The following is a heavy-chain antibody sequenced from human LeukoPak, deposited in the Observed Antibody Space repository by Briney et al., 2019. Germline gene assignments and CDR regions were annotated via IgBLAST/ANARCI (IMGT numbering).Heavy chain of an antibody. V-gene: IGHV1-2*06. CDR3: ARDSATSGYYYMDV. D-gene: IGHD1-26*01. CDR2: IDPNSGGT. J-gene: IGHJ6*03. CDR1: GYTFTGYY. Sequence: ASVKVSCKASGYTFTGYYMHWVRQAPGQGLGWMGRIDPNSGGTNYAEKFQGRVTMTRDTSISTAYMELSRLRSDDTAVYYCARDSATSGYYYMDVWGKGTTVTVSS.